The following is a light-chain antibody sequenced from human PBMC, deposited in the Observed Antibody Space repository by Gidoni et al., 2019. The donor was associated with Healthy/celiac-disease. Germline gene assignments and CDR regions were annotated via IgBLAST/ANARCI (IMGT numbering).Light chain of an antibody. V-gene: IGKV3-20*01. CDR2: GAS. CDR1: QSVSSTY. Sequence: DIVFTQSPGSLSLSPGKRSTLSCRASQSVSSTYLAWYQQKPGQAPRLLIYGASSRDTGIPDRFSGSGSGTDFTLTISRLEAEDFAVYYCQQYDSSPPNTFGQXTKLEIK. CDR3: QQYDSSPPNT. J-gene: IGKJ2*01.